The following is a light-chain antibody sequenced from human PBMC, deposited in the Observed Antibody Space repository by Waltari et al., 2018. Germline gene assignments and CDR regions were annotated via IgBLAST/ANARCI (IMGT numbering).Light chain of an antibody. Sequence: EIVLMQSPATLSLSPGDRATLSCGASQSVSSDFLAWYQHKPGLAPRLLMYDASTRATGIPDRFSGSGSGREFTLSISRLEPEDFAVYYCQQYGDSPRTFGQGTKVEIK. J-gene: IGKJ1*01. CDR1: QSVSSDF. V-gene: IGKV3D-20*01. CDR3: QQYGDSPRT. CDR2: DAS.